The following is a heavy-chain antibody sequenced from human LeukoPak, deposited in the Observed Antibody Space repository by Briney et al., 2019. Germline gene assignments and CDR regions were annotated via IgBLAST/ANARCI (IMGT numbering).Heavy chain of an antibody. V-gene: IGHV3-21*01. D-gene: IGHD3-10*01. Sequence: SGGSLRLSCAASGFTFSSYSMNWVRQAPGKGLEWVSSISSSSSYIYYADSVKGRFTISRDNAKNSLYPQMNSLRAEDTAVYYCASYRGSGSFYYFDYWGQGTLVTVSS. J-gene: IGHJ4*02. CDR2: ISSSSSYI. CDR1: GFTFSSYS. CDR3: ASYRGSGSFYYFDY.